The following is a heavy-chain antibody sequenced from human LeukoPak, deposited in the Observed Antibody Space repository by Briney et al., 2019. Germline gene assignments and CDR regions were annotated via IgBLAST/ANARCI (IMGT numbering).Heavy chain of an antibody. V-gene: IGHV3-23*01. Sequence: GGSLRLSCMTSGFSFSTYDMSWVRQAPGKGLEWVSGITANTRGSITYYADSVKGRFTISRDSSKDTLYLQMNSLRAEDTAVYFCARGGYFSFDYWGQGTLVTVPS. J-gene: IGHJ4*02. CDR3: ARGGYFSFDY. D-gene: IGHD2/OR15-2a*01. CDR1: GFSFSTYD. CDR2: ITANTRGSIT.